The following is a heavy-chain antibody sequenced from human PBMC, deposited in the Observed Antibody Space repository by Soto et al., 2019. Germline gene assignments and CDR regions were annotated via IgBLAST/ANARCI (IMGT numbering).Heavy chain of an antibody. CDR2: IYYSGST. J-gene: IGHJ3*02. V-gene: IGHV4-31*03. Sequence: QVQLQESGPGLVKPSQTLSLTCTVSGGSISSGGYYWSWIRQHPGKGLEWIGYIYYSGSTYYNPSLKSRVTISVDTAKNQFSLKLSSVTAADTAVYYCARELAYCGGDCYYDPQREAFDIWGQGTMVTVSS. CDR3: ARELAYCGGDCYYDPQREAFDI. CDR1: GGSISSGGYY. D-gene: IGHD2-21*02.